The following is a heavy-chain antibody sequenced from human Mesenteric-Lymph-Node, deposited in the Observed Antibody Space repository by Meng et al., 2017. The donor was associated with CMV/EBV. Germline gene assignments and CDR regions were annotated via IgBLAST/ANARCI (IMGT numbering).Heavy chain of an antibody. V-gene: IGHV3-33*06. J-gene: IGHJ6*02. CDR2: IWYDGSNK. CDR3: AKGGDYYYGMDV. Sequence: GGSLRLSCAASGFTFSNAWMSWVRQAPGKGLEWVAVIWYDGSNKYYADSVKGRFTISRDNSKNTLYLQMNSLRAEDTAVYYCAKGGDYYYGMDVWGQGTTVTVSS. CDR1: GFTFSNAW.